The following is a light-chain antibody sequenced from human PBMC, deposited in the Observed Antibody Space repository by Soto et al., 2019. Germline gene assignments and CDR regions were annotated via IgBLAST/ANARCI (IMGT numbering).Light chain of an antibody. J-gene: IGKJ1*01. CDR3: QHYNNWPPWT. V-gene: IGKV3-15*01. CDR1: QSVSSN. CDR2: AAS. Sequence: EIVMTQSPATLSVSPGERATLSCRASQSVSSNLAWYQQKPGQAPRLLIYAASTTATGIPARFSGSGSGTEFTLTISSLQSEDFAVYYCQHYNNWPPWTFGQGTKVEIK.